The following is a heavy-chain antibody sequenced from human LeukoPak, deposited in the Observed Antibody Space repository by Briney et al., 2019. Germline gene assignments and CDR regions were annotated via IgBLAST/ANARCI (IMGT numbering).Heavy chain of an antibody. CDR2: IYYSGST. Sequence: SETLSLTCTVSGGSISSYYWSWIRQSPGKGLEWIGYIYYSGSTNYNPSLKSRVTISVDTSKNQFSLKLNSVTAADTAVYYCAKPTEVCSSTGCYQYWSPPGGKETLVPVPS. V-gene: IGHV4-59*01. D-gene: IGHD2-2*01. J-gene: IGHJ5*02. CDR1: GGSISSYY. CDR3: AKPTEVCSSTGCYQYWSPP.